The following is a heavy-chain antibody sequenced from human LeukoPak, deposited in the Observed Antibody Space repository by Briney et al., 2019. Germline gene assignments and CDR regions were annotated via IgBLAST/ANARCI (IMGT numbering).Heavy chain of an antibody. V-gene: IGHV3-74*01. CDR1: GFTFSSYW. J-gene: IGHJ5*02. CDR3: ARDRELGIGLA. Sequence: GGSLRLSCAASGFTFSSYWMYWVRQAPGKGLVWVPRINSDGSSTSYADSVKGRFTISRDNAKNTLYLQMNSLRAEDTAVYYCARDRELGIGLAWGQGTLVTVSS. CDR2: INSDGSST. D-gene: IGHD7-27*01.